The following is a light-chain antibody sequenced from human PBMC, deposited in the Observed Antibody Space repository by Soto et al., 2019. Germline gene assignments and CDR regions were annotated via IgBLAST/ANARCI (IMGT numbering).Light chain of an antibody. V-gene: IGLV2-14*01. CDR3: SSYTSGSTLYV. CDR1: NSDIGTYEY. J-gene: IGLJ1*01. CDR2: EVT. Sequence: QSVLTQPASVSGSPGQSITISCTGTNSDIGTYEYVSWYQQHPGKAPKLMIYEVTDRPSGVSARFSGSKSGNTASLTISGLQAEDEADYYCSSYTSGSTLYVFGTGTKVTVL.